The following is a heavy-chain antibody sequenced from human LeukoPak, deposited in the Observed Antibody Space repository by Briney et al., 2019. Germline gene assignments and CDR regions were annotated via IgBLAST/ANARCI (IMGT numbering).Heavy chain of an antibody. Sequence: GGSLRLSCAASGFTFSSYAMSWVRQAPGKGLEWVSAISGSGGSTYYADSVKGRFTISRDNSKNTLYLQMNSLRAEDTAVYYCAKEGPEVVVVPAATYGMDVWGQGTTVTVSS. J-gene: IGHJ6*02. V-gene: IGHV3-23*01. D-gene: IGHD2-2*01. CDR2: ISGSGGST. CDR1: GFTFSSYA. CDR3: AKEGPEVVVVPAATYGMDV.